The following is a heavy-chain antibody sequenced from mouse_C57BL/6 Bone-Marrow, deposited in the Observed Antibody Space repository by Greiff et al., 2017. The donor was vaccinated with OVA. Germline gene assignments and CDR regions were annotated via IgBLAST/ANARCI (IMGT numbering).Heavy chain of an antibody. CDR2: IRNKANGYTT. V-gene: IGHV7-3*01. CDR3: ARSGSSYWYFDV. Sequence: EVQVVESGGGLVKPGGSLKLSCAASGFTFTDYYMSWVRQPPGKALEWLGFIRNKANGYTTEYSASVKGRFTISRDNSQSILYLQMNALRAEDSATYYCARSGSSYWYFDVGGTGTTVTVSS. D-gene: IGHD1-1*01. J-gene: IGHJ1*03. CDR1: GFTFTDYY.